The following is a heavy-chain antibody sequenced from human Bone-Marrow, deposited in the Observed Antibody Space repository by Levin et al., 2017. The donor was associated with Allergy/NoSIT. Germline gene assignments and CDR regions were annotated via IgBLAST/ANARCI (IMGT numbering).Heavy chain of an antibody. CDR3: AREGLFMVRVFDY. D-gene: IGHD3-10*01. J-gene: IGHJ4*02. V-gene: IGHV3-48*03. CDR1: GFSFSSYE. CDR2: ISSRNTTI. Sequence: RGESLKISCAASGFSFSSYEMNWVRQAPGKGLEWVSYISSRNTTIYYADSVKGRFTISRDNAENSLYLQMNSLRAEDTAIYYCAREGLFMVRVFDYWGRGTLVTVSS.